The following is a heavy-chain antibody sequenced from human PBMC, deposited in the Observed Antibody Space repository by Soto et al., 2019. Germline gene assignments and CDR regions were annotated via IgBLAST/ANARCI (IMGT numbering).Heavy chain of an antibody. CDR3: TRDPGEYYFDW. J-gene: IGHJ4*02. Sequence: EVQLVESGGGLVQPGGSLRLSCVASGFSVTVSTNYMSWVRQAPGKGLEWVSVIYSGGSTHYADSVKGRFTISRDNSRNTLYLQMNSLRAEDTAVYYCTRDPGEYYFDWWGLGTLVTVSS. CDR2: IYSGGST. CDR1: GFSVTVSTNY. V-gene: IGHV3-66*01.